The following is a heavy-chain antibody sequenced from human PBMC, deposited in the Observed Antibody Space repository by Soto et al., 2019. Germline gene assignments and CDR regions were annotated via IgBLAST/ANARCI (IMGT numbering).Heavy chain of an antibody. CDR1: GYTFTSYG. Sequence: ASVKVSCKASGYTFTSYGISWVRQAPGQGLEWMGWISAYNGNTNYAQKLQGRVTMTTDTSTSTAYMELRSLRSDDTAVDYCARDGSITGTLNYYYYGMDVWGQGTTVTVSS. CDR3: ARDGSITGTLNYYYYGMDV. CDR2: ISAYNGNT. J-gene: IGHJ6*02. D-gene: IGHD1-7*01. V-gene: IGHV1-18*01.